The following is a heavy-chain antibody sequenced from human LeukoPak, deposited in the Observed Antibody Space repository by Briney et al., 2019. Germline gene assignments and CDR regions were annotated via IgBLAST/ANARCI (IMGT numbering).Heavy chain of an antibody. D-gene: IGHD6-13*01. Sequence: PSETLSLTCAVSGGSISGSSYFWGWIRQPPGKGLEWVSAISGSGGSTYYADSVKGRFTISRDNSKNSLYLQMNSLRAEDTAVYYCARANIAADGYYGMDVWGQGTTVTVSS. J-gene: IGHJ6*02. CDR1: GGSISGSSYF. CDR2: ISGSGGST. CDR3: ARANIAADGYYGMDV. V-gene: IGHV3-23*01.